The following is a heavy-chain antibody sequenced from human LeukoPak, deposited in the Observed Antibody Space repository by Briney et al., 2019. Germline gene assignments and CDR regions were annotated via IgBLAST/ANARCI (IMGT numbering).Heavy chain of an antibody. CDR1: GGSTSSYY. D-gene: IGHD6-13*01. V-gene: IGHV4-4*07. CDR2: IYPSGTT. Sequence: SETLSLTCTVSGGSTSSYYWNWIRQPAGKGLEWIGRIYPSGTTNYNPSLKSRVTMSVDTSKKQFSLKLSSVTAADTAVYYCARGGAAAGALDYWGQGTLVTVSS. J-gene: IGHJ4*02. CDR3: ARGGAAAGALDY.